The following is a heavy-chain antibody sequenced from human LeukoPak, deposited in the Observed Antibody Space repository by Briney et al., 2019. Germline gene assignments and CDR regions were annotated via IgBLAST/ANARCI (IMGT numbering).Heavy chain of an antibody. CDR1: GGSVSSGSYY. V-gene: IGHV4-61*01. CDR3: ARDRYIGYYYYGMDV. J-gene: IGHJ6*02. Sequence: SETLSLTCTVSGGSVSSGSYYWSWIRQPPGKGLEWIGYIYYSGSTNYNPSLKSRVTISVDTSKNQFSLKLSSVTAADTAVYYCARDRYIGYYYYGMDVWGQGTTVTVSS. D-gene: IGHD5-18*01. CDR2: IYYSGST.